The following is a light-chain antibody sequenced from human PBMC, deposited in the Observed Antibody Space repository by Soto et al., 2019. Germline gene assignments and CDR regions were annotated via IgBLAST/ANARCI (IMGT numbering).Light chain of an antibody. CDR2: TND. Sequence: QSVLTQPPSASGTPGQRVTISCSGSSSNIGRNPVYWYQQVPGTAPKLLFYTNDQRPSWVPDRFSGSKSGTSASLAISGLRSEDEADYYCAAWDDSLSGPVFGGGTKLTVL. CDR1: SSNIGRNP. V-gene: IGLV1-47*02. CDR3: AAWDDSLSGPV. J-gene: IGLJ3*02.